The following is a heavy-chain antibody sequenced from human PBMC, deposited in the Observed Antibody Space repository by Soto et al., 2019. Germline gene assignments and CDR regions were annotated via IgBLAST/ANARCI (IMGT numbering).Heavy chain of an antibody. D-gene: IGHD6-19*01. CDR1: GFTFSSYG. CDR2: ISYDGSNK. CDR3: AKDSVGYSSGWYRVGLDY. V-gene: IGHV3-30*18. Sequence: QVQLVESGGGVVQPGRSLRLSCAASGFTFSSYGMHWVRQAPGKGLEWVAVISYDGSNKYYADSVKCRFTISRDNSKNTLYLQMNSRRAEDTAVYYCAKDSVGYSSGWYRVGLDYWGQGTLVTVSS. J-gene: IGHJ4*02.